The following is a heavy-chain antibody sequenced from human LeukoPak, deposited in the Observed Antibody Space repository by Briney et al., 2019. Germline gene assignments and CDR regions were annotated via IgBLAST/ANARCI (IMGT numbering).Heavy chain of an antibody. V-gene: IGHV4-59*12. D-gene: IGHD1-26*01. CDR3: ARVLGIYLHWFDP. Sequence: SETLSLTCTVSGGSISSYYWSWIRQPPGKGLEWIGYIYYSGSTNYNPSLKSRVTISVDTSKNQFSLKLSSVTAADTAVYYCARVLGIYLHWFDPWGQGTLVTVSS. J-gene: IGHJ5*02. CDR1: GGSISSYY. CDR2: IYYSGST.